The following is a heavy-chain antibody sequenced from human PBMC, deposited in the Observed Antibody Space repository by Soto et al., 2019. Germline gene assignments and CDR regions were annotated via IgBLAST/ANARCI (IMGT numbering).Heavy chain of an antibody. CDR1: GGSISSGVYT. CDR3: ARGGYYDSGALAP. D-gene: IGHD3-22*01. V-gene: IGHV4-30-2*01. J-gene: IGHJ5*02. Sequence: PSETLCLTCAVSGGSISSGVYTWSWLRQPPGQGLEWIGYICHSGGTYYYPSLKCRVTISVDRSTTQFSLKLSSVTAAAAAVCYCARGGYYDSGALAPWGQGTLVTVSS. CDR2: ICHSGGT.